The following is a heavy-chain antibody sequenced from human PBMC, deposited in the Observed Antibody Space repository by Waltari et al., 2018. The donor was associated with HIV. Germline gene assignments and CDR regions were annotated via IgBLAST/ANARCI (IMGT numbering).Heavy chain of an antibody. Sequence: EVQLVESGGGLVQPGRSLRLSCTASGFTFGDYAMSWFRQAPGKVLGWVGIIRSRAYGGTTEYAASLKGRFTIQRGDSKSIAYRKMNSLKTEDTAVYYCTRASIRAYVGMDVWGQGTTGTVSS. J-gene: IGHJ6*02. CDR2: IRSRAYGGTT. V-gene: IGHV3-49*03. D-gene: IGHD2-2*01. CDR1: GFTFGDYA. CDR3: TRASIRAYVGMDV.